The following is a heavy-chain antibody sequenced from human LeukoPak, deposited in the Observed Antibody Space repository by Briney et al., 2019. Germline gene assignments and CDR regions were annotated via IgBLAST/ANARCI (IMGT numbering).Heavy chain of an antibody. CDR1: GYTFTDYF. V-gene: IGHV1-2*02. CDR2: INPNSGGT. Sequence: ASVKVSCKASGYTFTDYFLHWVRQAPGQGLEWMGWINPNSGGTNYAQKFQGRVTMTRDTSTSTVYMELSSLRSEDTAVYFCARYGHSPFFDYWGQGTLVIVSS. CDR3: ARYGHSPFFDY. J-gene: IGHJ4*02. D-gene: IGHD4-17*01.